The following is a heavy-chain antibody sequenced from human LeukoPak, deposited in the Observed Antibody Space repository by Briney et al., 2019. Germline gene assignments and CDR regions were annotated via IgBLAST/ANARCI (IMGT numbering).Heavy chain of an antibody. J-gene: IGHJ4*02. D-gene: IGHD3-22*01. CDR2: IKKDGSEK. CDR3: AKLLYYYDSSGPFDY. CDR1: GFTFGSYW. Sequence: GGSLRLSCATSGFTFGSYWMSWVRQAPGKGLEWVANIKKDGSEKNYVDSVKGRFTISRDNSKNTLYLQMNSLRAEDTAVYYCAKLLYYYDSSGPFDYWGQGTLVTVSS. V-gene: IGHV3-7*01.